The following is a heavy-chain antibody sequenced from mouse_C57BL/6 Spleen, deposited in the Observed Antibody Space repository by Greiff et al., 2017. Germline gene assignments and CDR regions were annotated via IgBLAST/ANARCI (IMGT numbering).Heavy chain of an antibody. J-gene: IGHJ3*01. Sequence: EVMLVESGPELVKPGASVKIPCKASGYTLTDYNMDWVKQSHGKSLEWIGDINPNNGGTIYNQKFKGKATLTVDKSSGTAYMELRTLTSEDAADYYSARCYRGFDYWGQGTLVTVSA. CDR1: GYTLTDYN. CDR2: INPNNGGT. CDR3: ARCYRGFDY. D-gene: IGHD1-1*01. V-gene: IGHV1-18*01.